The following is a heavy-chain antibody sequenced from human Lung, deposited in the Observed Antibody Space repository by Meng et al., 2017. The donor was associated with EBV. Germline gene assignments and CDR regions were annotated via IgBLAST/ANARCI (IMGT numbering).Heavy chain of an antibody. CDR3: AREYSSSSGLPGP. CDR1: GGSISSSRHY. J-gene: IGHJ5*02. V-gene: IGHV4-39*02. CDR2: IYYSGST. D-gene: IGHD6-6*01. Sequence: QPQLQESGPGLVKPSETLSLTCTVSGGSISSSRHYWGWIRQPPGKGLEWIGSIYYSGSTYYNPSLRSRVTMSLDTSKNQFSLKLSSVTAADTAVYYCAREYSSSSGLPGPWGQGTLVTVSS.